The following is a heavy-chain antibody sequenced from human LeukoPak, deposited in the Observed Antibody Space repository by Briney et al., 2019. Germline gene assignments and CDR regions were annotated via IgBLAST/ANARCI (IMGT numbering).Heavy chain of an antibody. CDR3: AKVSYGVLKAGYFDY. V-gene: IGHV3-23*01. Sequence: GGSLRLSCAASGFTFSSYAMSWVRQAPGKGLEWVSAISGSGGSTYCADSVKGRFTISRDNSKYTLYLQMNSLRAEDTAVYYCAKVSYGVLKAGYFDYWGQGTLVTVSS. CDR2: ISGSGGST. D-gene: IGHD4-17*01. J-gene: IGHJ4*02. CDR1: GFTFSSYA.